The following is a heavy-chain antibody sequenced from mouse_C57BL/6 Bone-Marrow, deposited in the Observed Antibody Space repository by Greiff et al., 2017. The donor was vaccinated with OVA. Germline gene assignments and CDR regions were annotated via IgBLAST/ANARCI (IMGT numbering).Heavy chain of an antibody. D-gene: IGHD2-4*01. CDR3: ARGGLRL. CDR2: IDPFDSYT. CDR1: GYTFTSYW. Sequence: QVQLQQPGAELVMPGASVKLSCKASGYTFTSYWMHWVKQRPGQGLEWIGEIDPFDSYTNYNQKFKGKSTLTVDKSSSTAYMQLSSLTSEDSAVYYCARGGLRLWGQGTTLTVAS. J-gene: IGHJ2*01. V-gene: IGHV1-69*01.